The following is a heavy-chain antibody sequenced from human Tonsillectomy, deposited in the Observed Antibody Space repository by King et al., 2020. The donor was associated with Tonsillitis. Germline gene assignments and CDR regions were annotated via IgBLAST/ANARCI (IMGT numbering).Heavy chain of an antibody. CDR3: AHQGDILTGYDY. J-gene: IGHJ4*02. CDR1: GFSLSTIGVG. Sequence: TLKESGPTLVKPTQTLTLTCTFSGFSLSTIGVGVGWIRQPPGKTLEWLALIYWNVDKRYIQSLKSRLTITKNTSKNQVVLTITNMDPVDTATYYCAHQGDILTGYDYWGQGTLVTVAS. D-gene: IGHD3-9*01. CDR2: IYWNVDK. V-gene: IGHV2-5*01.